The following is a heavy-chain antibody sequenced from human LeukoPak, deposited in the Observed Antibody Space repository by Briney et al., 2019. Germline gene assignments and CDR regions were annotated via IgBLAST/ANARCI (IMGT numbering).Heavy chain of an antibody. CDR3: AIQISDYYSYYTDV. Sequence: SETMSLTCTVSSGSISSSNYYWGWIRQPPGKGLEWIGTIYSSGTTYYNPSLESRVTISEDTSKNQFSLTLRSVTAPDTAVYYRAIQISDYYSYYTDVWRKGTTVTVSS. D-gene: IGHD3-10*01. J-gene: IGHJ6*03. CDR1: SGSISSSNYY. CDR2: IYSSGTT. V-gene: IGHV4-39*01.